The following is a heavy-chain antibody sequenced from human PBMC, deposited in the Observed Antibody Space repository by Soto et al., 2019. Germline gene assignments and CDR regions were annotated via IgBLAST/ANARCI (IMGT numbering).Heavy chain of an antibody. CDR1: GFTFSSYS. J-gene: IGHJ4*02. CDR3: ARDVGSPGSPDTYLDY. CDR2: ISSSSSYI. D-gene: IGHD2-15*01. V-gene: IGHV3-21*01. Sequence: EVQLVESGGGLVKPGGSLRLSCAASGFTFSSYSMNWVRQAPGKGLEWVSSISSSSSYIYYADSVKGRFTISRDNAKNSLYLQMNRLRAEDTAVYYCARDVGSPGSPDTYLDYWGQGTLVTVSS.